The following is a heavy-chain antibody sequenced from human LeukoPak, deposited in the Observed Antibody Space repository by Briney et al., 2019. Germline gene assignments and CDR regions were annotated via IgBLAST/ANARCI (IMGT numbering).Heavy chain of an antibody. CDR2: IYPGDSRT. CDR3: ARHGDLGYYDSSGYWGK. V-gene: IGHV5-51*01. Sequence: GESLKISCKGSGYSFTSYWIGWVRQMPGKGLEWMGIIYPGDSRTKYSPSSQGQVTLSVDKSISTAYLQWSSLKASDTAMYYCARHGDLGYYDSSGYWGKWGQGTLVTVSS. CDR1: GYSFTSYW. J-gene: IGHJ4*02. D-gene: IGHD3-22*01.